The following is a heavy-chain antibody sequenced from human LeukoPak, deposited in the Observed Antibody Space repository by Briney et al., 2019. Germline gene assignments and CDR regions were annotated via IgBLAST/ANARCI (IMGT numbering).Heavy chain of an antibody. J-gene: IGHJ3*02. Sequence: GESLKISCKGSGYTFTTYWTSWLRQMPGKGLEWMGRIDPIDSYTYYSPSFQGHVTISVDKSISTAYLQWNSLQASDTAMYYRARPAPDSSLFDIWGQGTMVTVSS. V-gene: IGHV5-10-1*01. D-gene: IGHD3-22*01. CDR1: GYTFTTYW. CDR2: IDPIDSYT. CDR3: ARPAPDSSLFDI.